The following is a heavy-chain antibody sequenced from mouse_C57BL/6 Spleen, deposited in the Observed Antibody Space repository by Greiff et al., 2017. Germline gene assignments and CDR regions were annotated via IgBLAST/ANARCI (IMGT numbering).Heavy chain of an antibody. D-gene: IGHD2-2*01. V-gene: IGHV1-72*01. CDR3: ARGGYDRKTWFAY. CDR2: IDPNSGGT. Sequence: QVQLQQPGAELVKPGASVKLSCKASGYTFTSYWMHWVKQRPGRGLEWIGRIDPNSGGTKYNEKFKSKATLTVDKPSSTAYMQLSSLTSGDSAVYYCARGGYDRKTWFAYWGQGTLVTVSA. CDR1: GYTFTSYW. J-gene: IGHJ3*01.